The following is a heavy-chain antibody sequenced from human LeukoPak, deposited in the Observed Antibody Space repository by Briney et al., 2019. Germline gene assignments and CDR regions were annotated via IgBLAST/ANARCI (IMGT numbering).Heavy chain of an antibody. D-gene: IGHD1-1*01. V-gene: IGHV3-11*01. J-gene: IGHJ3*02. CDR3: VRAGTTRRDAFDI. CDR2: ITSSGTTI. CDR1: GFTFSDCY. Sequence: PGGSRTLSCAASGFTFSDCYMTWIRQAPGKVLAWVSYITSSGTTIYYADSVKGRFTISRDNAKNSLYLQMNSLRAEDTAVYYCVRAGTTRRDAFDIWGQGTMVTVSS.